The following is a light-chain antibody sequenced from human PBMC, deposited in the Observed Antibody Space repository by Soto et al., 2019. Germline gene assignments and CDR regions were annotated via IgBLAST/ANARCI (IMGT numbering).Light chain of an antibody. V-gene: IGKV3-15*01. CDR3: HQYDNWAWT. J-gene: IGKJ1*01. Sequence: EIVMTHSPAILSMSPGGRATLSCRASQSVSSNLAWYQQKPGQAPRLLIYGASSRATGIPARFSGSGSETEFTLTISSLQSEDLAVYYCHQYDNWAWTFGQGTKVEIK. CDR1: QSVSSN. CDR2: GAS.